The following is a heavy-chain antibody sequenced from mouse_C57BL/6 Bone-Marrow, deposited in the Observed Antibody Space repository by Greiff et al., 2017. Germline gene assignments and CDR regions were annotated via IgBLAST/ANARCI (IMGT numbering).Heavy chain of an antibody. CDR1: GYTFTDYE. Sequence: VQLQQSGAELVRPGASVTLSCKASGYTFTDYEMHWVKQTPVHGLEWIGAIDPETGGTAYNQKFKGKAILTADKSSSTAYMELRSLTSEDSAVYYCTPSYDYDPAWFAYWGQGTLVTVSA. V-gene: IGHV1-15*01. D-gene: IGHD2-4*01. CDR2: IDPETGGT. J-gene: IGHJ3*01. CDR3: TPSYDYDPAWFAY.